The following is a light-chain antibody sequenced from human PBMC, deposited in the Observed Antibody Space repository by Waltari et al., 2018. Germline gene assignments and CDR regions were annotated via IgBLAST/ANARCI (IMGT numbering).Light chain of an antibody. Sequence: QPVLTQPPSSSASPGDSARLTCTLPSAINVADFIIYWYQQKSGSPPRFLLYYKSDSEKAQGPAVPSRFSGSKDASANAGILLISGLQSEDEADYYCMFWPNNVWVFGGGTKLTVL. CDR2: YKSDSEK. CDR1: SAINVADFI. V-gene: IGLV5-37*01. CDR3: MFWPNNVWV. J-gene: IGLJ3*02.